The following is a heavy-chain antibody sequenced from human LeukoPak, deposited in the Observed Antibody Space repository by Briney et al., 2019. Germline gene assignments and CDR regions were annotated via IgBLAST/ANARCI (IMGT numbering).Heavy chain of an antibody. CDR1: AGSISNYY. V-gene: IGHV4-4*07. CDR3: ARTPIYYYDSSGYYN. Sequence: SETLSLTCTVSAGSISNYYWSWIRQPAGKGLEWIGRISSRGSTNYNPSLKSRVTMSIDTSKNQFSLKLGSVTAADTAVYYCARTPIYYYDSSGYYNWGQGTLVTVSS. D-gene: IGHD3-22*01. CDR2: ISSRGST. J-gene: IGHJ4*02.